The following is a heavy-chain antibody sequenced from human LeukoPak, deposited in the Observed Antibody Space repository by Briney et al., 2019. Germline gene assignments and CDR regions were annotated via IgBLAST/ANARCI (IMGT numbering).Heavy chain of an antibody. CDR3: ARGRKLWFGELPYYYYYYGMDV. D-gene: IGHD3-10*01. V-gene: IGHV4-34*01. CDR1: GGSFSGYY. Sequence: SETLSLTCAVYGGSFSGYYWSWIRQPPGKGLEWIGEINHSGSTNYNPSLKSRVTISVDTSKNQFSLKLSSVTAADTAVYYCARGRKLWFGELPYYYYYYGMDVWGQGTTVTVSS. CDR2: INHSGST. J-gene: IGHJ6*02.